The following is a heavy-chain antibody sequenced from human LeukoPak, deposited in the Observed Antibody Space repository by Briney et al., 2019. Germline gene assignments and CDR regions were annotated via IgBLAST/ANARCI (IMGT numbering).Heavy chain of an antibody. D-gene: IGHD2-15*01. J-gene: IGHJ4*02. CDR3: ERQGRYCSGGSCYSDY. V-gene: IGHV5-51*01. Sequence: GESLKISCKGSGYSLTSYWIGWVRQRPGKGLEWVGSIYPGDSDTRYSPSFQGPVTISADKSISTAYLQWSSLKASDTAMYYCERQGRYCSGGSCYSDYWGQGTLVTVSS. CDR2: IYPGDSDT. CDR1: GYSLTSYW.